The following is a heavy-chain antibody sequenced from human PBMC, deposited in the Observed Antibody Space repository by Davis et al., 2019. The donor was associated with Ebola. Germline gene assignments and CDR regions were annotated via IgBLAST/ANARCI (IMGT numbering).Heavy chain of an antibody. CDR3: ASGVWGSYRYHDY. Sequence: ASVKVSCKASGYTFTSYAMHWVRQAPGQRLEWMGWINAGNGNTKYSQKFQGRVTMTEDTSTDTAYMELSSLRSEDTAVYYCASGVWGSYRYHDYWGQGTLVTVSS. V-gene: IGHV1-3*01. D-gene: IGHD3-16*02. CDR1: GYTFTSYA. J-gene: IGHJ4*02. CDR2: INAGNGNT.